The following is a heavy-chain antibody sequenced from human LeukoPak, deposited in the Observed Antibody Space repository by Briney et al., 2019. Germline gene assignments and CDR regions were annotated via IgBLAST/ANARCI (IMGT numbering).Heavy chain of an antibody. J-gene: IGHJ6*02. Sequence: SETLSLTCTVSGGSISSNYWSWIRQPPGKGLEWIGGFYYSGSTNYNPSLKSPVTISVDTSKSQFSLKLTSVTAADAAVYYCARRRDYYYGMDVWGQGTTVTVSS. V-gene: IGHV4-59*13. CDR3: ARRRDYYYGMDV. CDR2: FYYSGST. CDR1: GGSISSNY.